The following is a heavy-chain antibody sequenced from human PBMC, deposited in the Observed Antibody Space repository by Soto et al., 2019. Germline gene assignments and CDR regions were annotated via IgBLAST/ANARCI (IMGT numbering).Heavy chain of an antibody. Sequence: QVHLLQSGAEVKKPGASVKVSCTASGYTFTNFGISWVRQAPGQGLEWMGWNSAYNGNTNYAQKFQGRVTMTTDTSTSTAYMELRSLISDDTAVHYCARVGTPIDYWGQGTLVTVSS. D-gene: IGHD1-26*01. CDR2: NSAYNGNT. V-gene: IGHV1-18*01. CDR3: ARVGTPIDY. CDR1: GYTFTNFG. J-gene: IGHJ4*02.